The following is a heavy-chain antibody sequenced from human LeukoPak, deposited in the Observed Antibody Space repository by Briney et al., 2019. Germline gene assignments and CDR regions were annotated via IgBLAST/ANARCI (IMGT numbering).Heavy chain of an antibody. CDR2: IIPIFGTA. J-gene: IGHJ3*02. D-gene: IGHD3-10*01. V-gene: IGHV1-69*01. CDR3: ARTVPAYGSGSFYI. Sequence: SVKVSCKASGGTFSSYAISWVRQAPGQGLEWMGGIIPIFGTANYAQKFQGRVTITADESTSTAYMELSSLRSEDTAVYYCARTVPAYGSGSFYIWGQGTMVTVSS. CDR1: GGTFSSYA.